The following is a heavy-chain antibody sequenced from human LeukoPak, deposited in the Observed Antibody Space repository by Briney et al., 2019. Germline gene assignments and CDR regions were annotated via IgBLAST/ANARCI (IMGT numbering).Heavy chain of an antibody. CDR1: GYTFTSYA. CDR2: ISAYNGNT. Sequence: GASVKVSCKASGYTFTSYAISWVRQAPGQGLEWMGWISAYNGNTNYAQKLQGRVTMTTDTSTSTAYMELRSLRSDDTAVYYCARDGLTTPDIYYYYGMDVWGQGTTVTVSS. V-gene: IGHV1-18*01. D-gene: IGHD4/OR15-4a*01. J-gene: IGHJ6*02. CDR3: ARDGLTTPDIYYYYGMDV.